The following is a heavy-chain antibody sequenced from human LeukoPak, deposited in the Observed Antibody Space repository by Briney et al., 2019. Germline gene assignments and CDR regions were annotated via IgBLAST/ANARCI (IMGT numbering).Heavy chain of an antibody. D-gene: IGHD5-18*01. Sequence: GGSLRLSCAASGFTFSSYWTHWVRQAPGKGLVWVSRINSDGSSTSYADSVKGRFTISRDNAKNTLYLQMNSLRAEDTAVYYCARATGYSYGPHYYYYYMDVWGKGTTVTVSS. J-gene: IGHJ6*03. V-gene: IGHV3-74*01. CDR3: ARATGYSYGPHYYYYYMDV. CDR2: INSDGSST. CDR1: GFTFSSYW.